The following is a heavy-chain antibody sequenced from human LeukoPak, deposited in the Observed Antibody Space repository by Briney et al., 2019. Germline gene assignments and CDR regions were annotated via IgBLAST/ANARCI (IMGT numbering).Heavy chain of an antibody. CDR2: IYYSGST. J-gene: IGHJ4*02. V-gene: IGHV4-39*01. D-gene: IGHD3-10*01. Sequence: SETLSLTCTVSGGSISSSNYYWGWIRQPPGEGLEWIGSIYYSGSTYYNPSLKSRVTISVDTSKSQFSLKLSSVTAADTAVYYCARHRESITMVRGALIFDFDYWGQGTLVTVSS. CDR1: GGSISSSNYY. CDR3: ARHRESITMVRGALIFDFDY.